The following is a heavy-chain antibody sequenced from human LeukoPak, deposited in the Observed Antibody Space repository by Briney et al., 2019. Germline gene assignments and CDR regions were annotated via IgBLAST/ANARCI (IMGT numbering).Heavy chain of an antibody. D-gene: IGHD3-22*01. Sequence: GGSLRLSCAASGLTVSSNCMCWVRQAPGKGLEWVSFIYSGGNTYYADSVKGRFTISRDNSKNTVHLQMNSLRAEDTAMYYCARRAGDYSHPYDYWGQGTLVTVSS. V-gene: IGHV3-53*01. CDR3: ARRAGDYSHPYDY. CDR1: GLTVSSNC. J-gene: IGHJ4*02. CDR2: IYSGGNT.